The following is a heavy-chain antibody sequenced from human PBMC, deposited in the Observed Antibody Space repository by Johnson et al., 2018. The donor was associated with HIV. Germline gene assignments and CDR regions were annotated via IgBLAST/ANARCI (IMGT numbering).Heavy chain of an antibody. J-gene: IGHJ3*02. V-gene: IGHV3-7*05. CDR3: ARGLRVGAIDAFDI. D-gene: IGHD1-26*01. CDR1: GFIFSNYW. Sequence: VQLVESGGGLVQRGGSLRLSCEGSGFIFSNYWMNWVRQAPGKGLEWVANIKGDGSEKYYVDSVKGRFTISRDNAKNSLYVQMNSLRAEDTAVYYCARGLRVGAIDAFDIWGQGTTVTVSS. CDR2: IKGDGSEK.